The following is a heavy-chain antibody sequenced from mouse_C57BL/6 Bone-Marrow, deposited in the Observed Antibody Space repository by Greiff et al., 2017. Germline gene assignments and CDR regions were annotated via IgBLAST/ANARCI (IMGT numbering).Heavy chain of an antibody. Sequence: QVQLKQSGAELARPGASVKLSCKASGYTFTSYGISWVKQRTGQGLEWIGEIYPRSGNTYYNEKFKGKATLTADKSSSTAYMELRSLTSEDSAVYFCARWRGSYDVWGTGTTVTVSS. CDR2: IYPRSGNT. CDR1: GYTFTSYG. CDR3: ARWRGSYDV. J-gene: IGHJ1*03. V-gene: IGHV1-81*01.